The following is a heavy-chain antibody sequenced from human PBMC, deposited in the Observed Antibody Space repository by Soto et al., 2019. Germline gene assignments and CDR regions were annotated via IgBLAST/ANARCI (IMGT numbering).Heavy chain of an antibody. CDR3: ARGVKSGYALYYFEY. Sequence: SETLSLTCTVSGGSVSSGSYYWSWIRQPPGKGLEWIGYIYYSGSTNYNPSLKSRVTISVDTSKNQFSLKLSSVTAADTAVYYCARGVKSGYALYYFEYWGQGTLVTVSS. J-gene: IGHJ4*02. D-gene: IGHD5-12*01. CDR1: GGSVSSGSYY. V-gene: IGHV4-61*01. CDR2: IYYSGST.